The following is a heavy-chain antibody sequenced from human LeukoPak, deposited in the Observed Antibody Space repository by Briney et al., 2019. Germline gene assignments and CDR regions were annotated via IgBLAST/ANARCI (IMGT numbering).Heavy chain of an antibody. CDR2: INHSGST. D-gene: IGHD2-2*01. V-gene: IGHV4-34*01. CDR3: ASAPGYCSSTSCYAMSYYYYYGMDV. J-gene: IGHJ6*04. Sequence: SETLSLTCAVYGGPFSGYYWSWIRQPPGKGLEWIGEINHSGSTNYNPSLKSRVTISVDTSKNQFSLKLSSVTAADTAVYYCASAPGYCSSTSCYAMSYYYYYGMDVWGKGTTVTVSS. CDR1: GGPFSGYY.